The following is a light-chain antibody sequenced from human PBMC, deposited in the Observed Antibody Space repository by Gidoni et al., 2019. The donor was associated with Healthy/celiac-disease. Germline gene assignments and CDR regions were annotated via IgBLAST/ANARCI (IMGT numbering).Light chain of an antibody. CDR2: AAS. J-gene: IGKJ2*01. Sequence: DIQMTQSPSSLSASVGDRVTITCRASQSISSYLNWYQQKPGKAPKLLIYAASSLQSGVPSRFSGSGSGTDFTLPISSRQPEDFATYYCQQSYSTPYTFGQXTKLEIK. CDR3: QQSYSTPYT. CDR1: QSISSY. V-gene: IGKV1-39*01.